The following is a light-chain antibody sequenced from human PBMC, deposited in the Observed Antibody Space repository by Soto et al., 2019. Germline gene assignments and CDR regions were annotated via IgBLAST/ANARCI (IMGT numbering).Light chain of an antibody. CDR1: QNVNSN. CDR3: QQYNNWPWT. Sequence: EIVMTQSPATLSVSPGERATLSCRASQNVNSNLAWYQQKPGQAPRLHIYGASTRATGIPARFSGSGSGTEFTLTISSLQSEHFAIYYCQQYNNWPWTFGQGTKVEIK. CDR2: GAS. J-gene: IGKJ1*01. V-gene: IGKV3-15*01.